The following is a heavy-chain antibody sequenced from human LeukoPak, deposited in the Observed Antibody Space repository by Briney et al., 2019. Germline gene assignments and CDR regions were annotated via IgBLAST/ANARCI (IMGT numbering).Heavy chain of an antibody. Sequence: GGSLRLSCAASGFTFSSYEMNWVRHAPGKGLEWVSYISSSGSTEYYADSVKGRFTISRDNAKNSLYLQMNSLRAEDTAAYYCASSTYYDILTGYSNLYYYYGMDVWGQGTTVTVSS. V-gene: IGHV3-48*03. CDR3: ASSTYYDILTGYSNLYYYYGMDV. J-gene: IGHJ6*02. D-gene: IGHD3-9*01. CDR2: ISSSGSTE. CDR1: GFTFSSYE.